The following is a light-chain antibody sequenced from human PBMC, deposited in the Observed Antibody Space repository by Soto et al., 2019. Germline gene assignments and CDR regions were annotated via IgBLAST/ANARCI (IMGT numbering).Light chain of an antibody. Sequence: EVVLTQSPGTLSLSPGESATLSCRASRSVSSNYLAWYQQKPGQAPRLLIYGVSTRATGIPDRFSGSGSGTDFSLTISRLEPEDFALYYCQQYFTSPLTFGGGTKVDIK. CDR2: GVS. CDR3: QQYFTSPLT. J-gene: IGKJ4*01. V-gene: IGKV3-20*01. CDR1: RSVSSNY.